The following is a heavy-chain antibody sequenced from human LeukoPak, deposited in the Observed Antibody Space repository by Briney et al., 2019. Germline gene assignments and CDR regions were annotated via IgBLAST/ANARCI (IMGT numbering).Heavy chain of an antibody. D-gene: IGHD1-26*01. CDR3: ARHGGTLAYFDF. Sequence: PSETLSLTCSVPNGSISPSYRSGIRQSPGRGLEWIGYIYYGGTTSYNPSLKRRVTISVRSPKNHFSLRLASLTAADTALYYCARHGGTLAYFDFWGPGSLVIVSS. CDR1: NGSISPSY. J-gene: IGHJ4*02. CDR2: IYYGGTT. V-gene: IGHV4-59*08.